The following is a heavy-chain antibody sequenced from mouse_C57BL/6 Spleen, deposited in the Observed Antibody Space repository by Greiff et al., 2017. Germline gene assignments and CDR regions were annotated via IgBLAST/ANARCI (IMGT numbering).Heavy chain of an antibody. CDR1: GFSLTSYA. D-gene: IGHD1-1*01. V-gene: IGHV2-9-1*01. CDR3: ARTPPTVASPYYFDY. J-gene: IGHJ2*01. Sequence: QVQLQQSGPGLVAPSQSLSITCTVSGFSLTSYAISWVRQPPGKGLEWLGVIWTGGGTNYNSALKSRLSISKDNSKSQVFLKMNSLQTDDTARYYCARTPPTVASPYYFDYWGQGTTLTVSS. CDR2: IWTGGGT.